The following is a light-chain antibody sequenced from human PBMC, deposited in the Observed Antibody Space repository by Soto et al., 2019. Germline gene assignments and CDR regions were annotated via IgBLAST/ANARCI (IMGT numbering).Light chain of an antibody. Sequence: DIQMTQSPSTLSASVGDRVTITCRASQSISSWLAWYQQKPGKAPKLLIYKASSLESGVPSRFSGSGSGTEFTLTISSLHPEDFATYYGQQYNSYFRTFGQGTKVEIK. J-gene: IGKJ1*01. V-gene: IGKV1-5*03. CDR3: QQYNSYFRT. CDR1: QSISSW. CDR2: KAS.